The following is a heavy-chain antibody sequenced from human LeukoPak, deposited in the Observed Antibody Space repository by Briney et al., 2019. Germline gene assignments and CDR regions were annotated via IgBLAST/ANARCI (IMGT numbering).Heavy chain of an antibody. V-gene: IGHV3-48*01. D-gene: IGHD4-17*01. CDR2: ISSSSSTI. CDR1: GFTFSSYS. CDR3: ASYGDYDFDY. J-gene: IGHJ4*02. Sequence: PGGSLRLSCAASGFTFSSYSMNWVRQAPGKGLEWVSYISSSSSTIYYADSVKGRFTISRDNAKNSLYLQMNSLRAEDTAVYYCASYGDYDFDYRGQGTLVTVSS.